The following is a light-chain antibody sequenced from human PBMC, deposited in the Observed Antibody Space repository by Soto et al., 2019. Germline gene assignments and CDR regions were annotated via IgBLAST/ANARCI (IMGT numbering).Light chain of an antibody. Sequence: AIQLTQSPSSLSASVGDRVTITCRASQDIRGALAWYQQKPGKAPKILIYDVSSLQSGVPSRFSGSSSGTDFHLTNSGPQPEDFATYYCQQFNSYPIIFGQGTRLDIK. CDR1: QDIRGA. V-gene: IGKV1-13*02. J-gene: IGKJ5*01. CDR3: QQFNSYPII. CDR2: DVS.